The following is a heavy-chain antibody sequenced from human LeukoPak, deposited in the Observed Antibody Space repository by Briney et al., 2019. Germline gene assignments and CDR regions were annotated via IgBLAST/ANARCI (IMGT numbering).Heavy chain of an antibody. V-gene: IGHV1-69*04. CDR1: GYTFTGYY. J-gene: IGHJ5*02. CDR3: ARDHVPFFDDGDNWFDP. CDR2: IIPILAIA. D-gene: IGHD3-16*01. Sequence: GASVKVSCKASGYTFTGYYMHWVRQAPGQGLEWMGRIIPILAIANYAQKFQGRVTITADKSTSTAYMELSSLRSEDTAVYYCARDHVPFFDDGDNWFDPWGQGTLVTVSS.